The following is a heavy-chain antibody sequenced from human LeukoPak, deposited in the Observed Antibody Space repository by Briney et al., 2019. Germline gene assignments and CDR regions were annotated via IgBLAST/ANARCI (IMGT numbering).Heavy chain of an antibody. V-gene: IGHV3-66*01. D-gene: IGHD3-22*01. CDR3: ASGGIRDYYDSSGYLDY. CDR2: IYSGGST. CDR1: GFTVSSNY. Sequence: PGGSLRLSCAASGFTVSSNYMSWVRQAPGKGLEWVSVIYSGGSTYYADSVKGRFTISRDNSKNTLYLQMNSLRAEDTAVYYCASGGIRDYYDSSGYLDYWGQGTLVTVSS. J-gene: IGHJ4*02.